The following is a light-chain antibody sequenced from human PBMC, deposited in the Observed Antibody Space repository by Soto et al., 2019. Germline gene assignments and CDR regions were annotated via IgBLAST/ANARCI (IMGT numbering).Light chain of an antibody. Sequence: QSALTQPASVSGSPGQSITISCTGTSSDVGSYNLVSWYQQHPGKAPKLMIYEGSKRPSGVSNRFSGSKSGNTASLTISGLQAEDEADYYCCSDDWVFGGGTKLTVL. CDR2: EGS. CDR1: SSDVGSYNL. V-gene: IGLV2-23*01. J-gene: IGLJ3*02. CDR3: CSDDWV.